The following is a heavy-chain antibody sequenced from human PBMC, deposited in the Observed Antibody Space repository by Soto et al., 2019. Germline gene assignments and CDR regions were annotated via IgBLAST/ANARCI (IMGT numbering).Heavy chain of an antibody. CDR3: TRPYSTSSSPDY. V-gene: IGHV4-59*01. Sequence: SETLSLTCSVSGGAMRNYYWNWMRQPPGRGLEWIGYVYHSGSTNHNPSLKSRVSMSVDVSRNHFSLALPSVTAASTAVYFCTRPYSTSSSPDYWGQGPLVPVSS. CDR2: VYHSGST. CDR1: GGAMRNYY. D-gene: IGHD6-6*01. J-gene: IGHJ4*02.